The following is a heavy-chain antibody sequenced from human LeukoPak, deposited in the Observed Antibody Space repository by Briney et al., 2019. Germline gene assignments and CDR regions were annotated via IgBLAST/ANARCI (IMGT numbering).Heavy chain of an antibody. Sequence: SETLSLTCTVSGGSISSSSYYWGRIRLPPGKGLEWIGSIYYSGSTYYDPSLKSRVTISVDTSKNQFSLKLSSVTAADTAVYYCARSFLSSSSGSWFDPWGQGTLVTVSS. CDR3: ARSFLSSSSGSWFDP. CDR1: GGSISSSSYY. CDR2: IYYSGST. V-gene: IGHV4-39*01. J-gene: IGHJ5*02. D-gene: IGHD6-13*01.